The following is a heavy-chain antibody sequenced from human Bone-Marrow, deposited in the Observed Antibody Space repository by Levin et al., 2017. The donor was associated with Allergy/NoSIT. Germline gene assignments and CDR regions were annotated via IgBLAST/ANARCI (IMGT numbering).Heavy chain of an antibody. CDR2: LVPIFGTP. D-gene: IGHD4-23*01. Sequence: SVKVSCKSSGDSFSTHTVTWVRQAPGQGLEWLGDLVPIFGTPAYAQKFHGRVTITADASTATAYMELTSLRSDDTAVYYCARDSFDYGGGGGTHAFDVWGQGTTVTVSS. J-gene: IGHJ6*02. CDR1: GDSFSTHT. CDR3: ARDSFDYGGGGGTHAFDV. V-gene: IGHV1-69*13.